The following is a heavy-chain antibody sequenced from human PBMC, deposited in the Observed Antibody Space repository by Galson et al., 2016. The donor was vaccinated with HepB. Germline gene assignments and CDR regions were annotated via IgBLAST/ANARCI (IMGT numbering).Heavy chain of an antibody. CDR3: ARQEQVSSRPGYLDF. D-gene: IGHD1/OR15-1a*01. V-gene: IGHV5-51*01. CDR1: GYKFGYYW. J-gene: IGHJ2*01. Sequence: QSGAEVKKSGESLKISCKASGYKFGYYWIGWVRQVPGKGLEWMGIFYPGDSDARYSPSFQGQVTFTADESTSTAYLQWTSLRPSDTAMYYCARQEQVSSRPGYLDFWGRGTLLTVST. CDR2: FYPGDSDA.